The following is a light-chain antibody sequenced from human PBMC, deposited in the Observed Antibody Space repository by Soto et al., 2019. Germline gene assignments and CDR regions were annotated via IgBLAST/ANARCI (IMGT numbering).Light chain of an antibody. V-gene: IGLV2-23*01. Sequence: QSALTQPASVSGSPGQSITISCTGTSSDVGSYNVVSWYQQHPGKAPKLMIYEGSKRPSGVSNRFSGSTSGNTSSLTISGLQAEYGADYYCCSYAGSSTYGFGTGTKLAVL. CDR3: CSYAGSSTYG. J-gene: IGLJ1*01. CDR2: EGS. CDR1: SSDVGSYNV.